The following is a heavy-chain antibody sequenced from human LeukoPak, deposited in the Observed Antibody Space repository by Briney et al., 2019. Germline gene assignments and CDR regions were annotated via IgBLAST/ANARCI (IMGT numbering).Heavy chain of an antibody. CDR1: GGSISSSSYY. CDR2: IYYSGST. V-gene: IGHV4-39*01. D-gene: IGHD3-16*01. J-gene: IGHJ5*02. Sequence: SETLSLTCTVSGGSISSSSYYWGWIRQPPGKGLEWIGSIYYSGSTYYNPSLKSRVTISVDTSKNQFSLKLSSVTAADTAVYYCARLGGTGFDPWGQGTLVTVSS. CDR3: ARLGGTGFDP.